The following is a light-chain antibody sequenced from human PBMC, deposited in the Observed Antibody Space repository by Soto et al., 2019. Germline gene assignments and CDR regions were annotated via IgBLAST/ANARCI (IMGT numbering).Light chain of an antibody. CDR3: QQYDNLPYT. V-gene: IGKV1-33*01. Sequence: DIQMTQSPSSLSASVGDRVTITCQAIHDITNYVHWYQQKPGRTPKLVIYDKSNLKIGVPSRFSGRRSGADFTFAIYGLQPEDIATYWCQQYDNLPYTFGQGTKLEI. CDR2: DKS. J-gene: IGKJ2*01. CDR1: HDITNY.